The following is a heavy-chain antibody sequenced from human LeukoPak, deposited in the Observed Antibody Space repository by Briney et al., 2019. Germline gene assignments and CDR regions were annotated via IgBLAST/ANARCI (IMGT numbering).Heavy chain of an antibody. J-gene: IGHJ4*02. CDR2: IIPILGIA. CDR3: ARESESSSWLFPTRALYYFDY. D-gene: IGHD6-13*01. Sequence: AASVKVSCKASGGTFSSYAISWVRQAPGQGLEWMGRIIPILGIANYAQKFQGRVTITADKSTSTAYMELSSLSSEDTAVYYCARESESSSWLFPTRALYYFDYWGQGTLVTVSS. CDR1: GGTFSSYA. V-gene: IGHV1-69*04.